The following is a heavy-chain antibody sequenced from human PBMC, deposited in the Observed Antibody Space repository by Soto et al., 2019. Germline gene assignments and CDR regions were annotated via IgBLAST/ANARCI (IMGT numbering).Heavy chain of an antibody. D-gene: IGHD1-26*01. CDR3: ARRRIVPTTNFDY. Sequence: PSETLSLTCTVSGDSISSSSFCWGWIRQPPGKGLEWIGHIFHTGATYQNPTLKSRLRMSVDTSKNQLSLNLSSVTATDTAVYYCARRRIVPTTNFDYWGQGTLVTVSS. J-gene: IGHJ4*02. V-gene: IGHV4-39*01. CDR1: GDSISSSSFC. CDR2: IFHTGAT.